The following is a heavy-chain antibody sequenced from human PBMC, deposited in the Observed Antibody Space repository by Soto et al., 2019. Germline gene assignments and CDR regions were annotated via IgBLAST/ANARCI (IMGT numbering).Heavy chain of an antibody. CDR2: ISSSGSTI. D-gene: IGHD3-3*01. Sequence: QVQLVESGGGLVKPGGSLRLSCAASGFTFSDYYMSWIRQAPGKGLEWVSYISSSGSTIYYADSVKGRFTISRDNAKKSMXXQMNSLRAEETAVYYCARVERGITIFGVVIPPFDYWGQGTLVTVSS. V-gene: IGHV3-11*01. CDR1: GFTFSDYY. CDR3: ARVERGITIFGVVIPPFDY. J-gene: IGHJ4*02.